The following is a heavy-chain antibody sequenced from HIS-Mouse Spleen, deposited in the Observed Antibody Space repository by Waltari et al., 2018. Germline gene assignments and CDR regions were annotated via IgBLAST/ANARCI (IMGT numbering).Heavy chain of an antibody. CDR2: ISWDGGST. D-gene: IGHD6-6*01. Sequence: EVQLVESGGVVVQPGGSLRLSCAASGFTFDDYAMHWVRQAPGKGLEWVCLISWDGGSTYYADSVKGRFTISRDNSKNSLYLQMNSLRAEDTALYYCAKGEKYSSSSVGFQHWGQGTLVTVSS. V-gene: IGHV3-43D*03. CDR1: GFTFDDYA. CDR3: AKGEKYSSSSVGFQH. J-gene: IGHJ1*01.